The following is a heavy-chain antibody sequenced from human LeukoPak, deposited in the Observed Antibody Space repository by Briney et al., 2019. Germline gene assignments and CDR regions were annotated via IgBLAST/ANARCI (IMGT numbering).Heavy chain of an antibody. CDR1: GFSFSDYY. D-gene: IGHD6-25*01. CDR2: SSSSSGSST. Sequence: KPGGSLRLSCAASGFSFSDYYMNWIRQAPGKGLEWVSYSSSSSGSSTYYADSVKGRFTISRDYAKNALFLQMNSLRAEDTAVYYCTAAPNTTPGSLGHWGQGTLVTVSS. CDR3: TAAPNTTPGSLGH. J-gene: IGHJ4*02. V-gene: IGHV3-11*01.